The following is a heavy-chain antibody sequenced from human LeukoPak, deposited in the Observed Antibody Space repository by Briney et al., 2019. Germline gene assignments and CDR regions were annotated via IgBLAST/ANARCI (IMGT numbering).Heavy chain of an antibody. CDR1: GFTFSNYP. CDR3: AKDARRDPHWFDA. CDR2: ISGHGGTT. V-gene: IGHV3-23*01. J-gene: IGHJ5*02. Sequence: SGGSLTLSCAASGFTFSNYPMSWVRQAPGKGLMWVSSISGHGGTTHYADSVKGRFTISRDNSKNTLYLQMNSLRAEDTAVYYCAKDARRDPHWFDAWGQGSLVTVSS.